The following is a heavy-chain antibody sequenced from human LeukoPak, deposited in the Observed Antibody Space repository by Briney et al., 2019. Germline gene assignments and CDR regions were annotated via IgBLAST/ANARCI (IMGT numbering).Heavy chain of an antibody. CDR1: GFTFSCYA. CDR3: ARELFDFDY. J-gene: IGHJ4*02. CDR2: ITGSGNST. Sequence: PGGSLRLSCAVSGFTFSCYAMTWVRQAPGKGLEWVSEITGSGNSTYYADSVKGRFTISRDNSKNTLYLQMNSLRAEDTAVYYCARELFDFDYWGQGTLVTVSS. V-gene: IGHV3-23*01. D-gene: IGHD3-10*01.